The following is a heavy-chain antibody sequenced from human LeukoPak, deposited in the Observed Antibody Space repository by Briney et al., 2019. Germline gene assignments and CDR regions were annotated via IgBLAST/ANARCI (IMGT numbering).Heavy chain of an antibody. CDR1: GFPFSGYN. D-gene: IGHD5-24*01. V-gene: IGHV3-21*01. CDR2: ISSSGSYI. J-gene: IGHJ4*02. CDR3: ASLRDGYNEVDY. Sequence: GGSLRLSCAASGFPFSGYNIHWVRQAPGKGLEWVSSISSSGSYIYYADSVKGRFTISRDNAKNSLYLQMNSLRAEDTAVYYCASLRDGYNEVDYWGQGTLVTVSS.